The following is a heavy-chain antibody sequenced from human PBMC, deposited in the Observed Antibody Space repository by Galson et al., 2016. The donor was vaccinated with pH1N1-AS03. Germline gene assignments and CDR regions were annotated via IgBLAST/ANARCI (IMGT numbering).Heavy chain of an antibody. CDR2: ISGNGVST. D-gene: IGHD6-13*01. J-gene: IGHJ4*02. Sequence: GLEYVSAISGNGVSTYYANSVKGRSTISRDNSKNTLYLQMGSLRAEDMAVYYCARGPVSYSNYWFPPPDYWGQGTLVTVSS. V-gene: IGHV3-64*01. CDR3: ARGPVSYSNYWFPPPDY.